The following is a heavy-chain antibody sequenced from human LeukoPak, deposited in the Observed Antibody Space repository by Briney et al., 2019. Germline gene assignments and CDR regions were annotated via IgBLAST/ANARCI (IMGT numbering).Heavy chain of an antibody. CDR3: ATQVPANGGNWFDP. CDR2: FDPEVGET. D-gene: IGHD2-2*01. Sequence: ASVKVSCKVSGYTLTELSMHWVRQAPRKGLEWMGGFDPEVGETIYAQKFQGRVTMTEDTSTDTAYMELSSLRSEDTAVYYGATQVPANGGNWFDPWGQGTLVTVSS. V-gene: IGHV1-24*01. J-gene: IGHJ5*02. CDR1: GYTLTELS.